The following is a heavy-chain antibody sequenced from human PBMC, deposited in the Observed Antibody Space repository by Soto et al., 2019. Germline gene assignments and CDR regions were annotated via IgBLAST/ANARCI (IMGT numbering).Heavy chain of an antibody. V-gene: IGHV4-31*03. D-gene: IGHD3-22*01. CDR1: GGSIISGGYY. J-gene: IGHJ5*02. Sequence: TLSLTCTVSGGSIISGGYYWSWIRQHPGKGLEWIGYIYYSGSTYYNPSLKSRVTISVDTSKNQFSLKLSSVTAADTAVYYCAGGGYDSSDYYPAGWFDPWGQGTLVTVSS. CDR2: IYYSGST. CDR3: AGGGYDSSDYYPAGWFDP.